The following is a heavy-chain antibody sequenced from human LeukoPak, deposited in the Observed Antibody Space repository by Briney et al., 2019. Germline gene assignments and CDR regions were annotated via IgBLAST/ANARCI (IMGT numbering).Heavy chain of an antibody. J-gene: IGHJ6*02. CDR2: ISGSGGST. V-gene: IGHV3-23*01. Sequence: RPGGSLRLACAASGFTFSSYAMSWVRQAPGKGLEWVSAISGSGGSTHYADSVKGRFTISRDNSKNTLYLQMNSLRAEDTAVYYCVKVKGMYYYYGMDVWGQGTTVTVFS. D-gene: IGHD3-10*01. CDR1: GFTFSSYA. CDR3: VKVKGMYYYYGMDV.